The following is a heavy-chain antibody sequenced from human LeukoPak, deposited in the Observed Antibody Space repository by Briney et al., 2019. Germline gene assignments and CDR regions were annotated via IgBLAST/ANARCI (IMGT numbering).Heavy chain of an antibody. Sequence: SETLSLTCTVSGGSISSGDYYWSWIRQHPGKGLEGIGYIYYSGSTYYNPSLKSRVTISVDTSKNQFSLKLSSVTAADTAVYYCARERNPYSSGRYGMDVWGQGTTVTVSS. J-gene: IGHJ6*02. CDR3: ARERNPYSSGRYGMDV. V-gene: IGHV4-31*03. D-gene: IGHD6-19*01. CDR1: GGSISSGDYY. CDR2: IYYSGST.